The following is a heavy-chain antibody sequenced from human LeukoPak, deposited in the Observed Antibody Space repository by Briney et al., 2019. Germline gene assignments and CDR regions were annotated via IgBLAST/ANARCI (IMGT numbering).Heavy chain of an antibody. CDR2: INHSGST. D-gene: IGHD4-23*01. CDR1: GVSFSGYY. J-gene: IGHJ4*02. Sequence: SETLSLTSTVYGVSFSGYYWSWIRQPPGKGLEWIGEINHSGSTNYNPSLKSRVTISVDTSKNQFSLKVRSVTAADTAVYYCARGLSGTVVRRPDYWGQGTLVTVSS. V-gene: IGHV4-34*01. CDR3: ARGLSGTVVRRPDY.